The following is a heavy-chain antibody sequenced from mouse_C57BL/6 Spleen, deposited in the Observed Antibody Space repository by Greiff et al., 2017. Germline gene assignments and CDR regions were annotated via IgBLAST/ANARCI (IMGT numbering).Heavy chain of an antibody. Sequence: VQGVESGAELARPGASVKLSCKASGYTFTSYGISWVKQRTGQGLEWIGEIYPRSGNTYYNEKFKGKATLTADKSSSTAYMELRSLTSEDSAVYFCARPTTRYAMDYWGQGTSVTVSS. CDR1: GYTFTSYG. CDR2: IYPRSGNT. J-gene: IGHJ4*01. V-gene: IGHV1-81*01. CDR3: ARPTTRYAMDY. D-gene: IGHD2-12*01.